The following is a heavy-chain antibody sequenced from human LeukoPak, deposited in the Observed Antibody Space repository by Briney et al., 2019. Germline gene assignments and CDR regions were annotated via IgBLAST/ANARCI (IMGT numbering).Heavy chain of an antibody. D-gene: IGHD3-10*01. CDR1: GGSISSYY. CDR2: IYHSGST. CDR3: ARDQTYSGSGIYTYFDY. Sequence: SETLSLTCTVSGGSISSYYWSWIRQPPGKGLEWIGYIYHSGSTYYNPSLRSRVTISADTSKNHFSLKLTSVTAADTAVYYCARDQTYSGSGIYTYFDYWGQGILVTVSS. V-gene: IGHV4-59*12. J-gene: IGHJ4*02.